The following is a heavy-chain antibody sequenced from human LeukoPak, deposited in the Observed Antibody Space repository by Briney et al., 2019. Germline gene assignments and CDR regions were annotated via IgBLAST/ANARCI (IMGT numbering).Heavy chain of an antibody. Sequence: ASVKVTCKASGYTFTHYDIHWVRQASGQGLEWMERMNANSGNANFAQKLQGRVTMTTDTSTNTAYMELRSLRSDDTAVYYCARDQSRDLLVYHYHMDVWGQGTTVTVSS. CDR2: MNANSGNA. CDR3: ARDQSRDLLVYHYHMDV. J-gene: IGHJ6*02. CDR1: GYTFTHYD. D-gene: IGHD1-26*01. V-gene: IGHV1-18*01.